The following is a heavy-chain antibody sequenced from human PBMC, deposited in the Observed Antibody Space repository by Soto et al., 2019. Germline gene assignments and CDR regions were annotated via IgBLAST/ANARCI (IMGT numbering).Heavy chain of an antibody. V-gene: IGHV4-30-2*01. J-gene: IGHJ5*02. Sequence: SETLSLTCAVSGSSISSGGHSCSWTRQPPGKGLGWIGYIYHSGSTYYNPSLKSRVTISVDGSKNQFSLKLSSVTAADTAVYYCARVPDRWGQGTLVTVSS. CDR2: IYHSGST. CDR3: ARVPDR. CDR1: GSSISSGGHS. D-gene: IGHD2-2*01.